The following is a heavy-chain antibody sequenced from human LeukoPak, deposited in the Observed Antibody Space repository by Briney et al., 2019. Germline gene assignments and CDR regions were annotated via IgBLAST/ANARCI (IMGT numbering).Heavy chain of an antibody. CDR2: LYTSGSP. Sequence: SETLSLTCTVSGDSISSYSWSWIRQPVGKGLEWIGRLYTSGSPNYNPSLNSRVTMSVDTSRNQLSLKLTSVTAADSAVYYCARGRGRLLLIDYWGQGTLVTVSS. CDR3: ARGRGRLLLIDY. D-gene: IGHD2-15*01. CDR1: GDSISSYS. V-gene: IGHV4-4*07. J-gene: IGHJ4*02.